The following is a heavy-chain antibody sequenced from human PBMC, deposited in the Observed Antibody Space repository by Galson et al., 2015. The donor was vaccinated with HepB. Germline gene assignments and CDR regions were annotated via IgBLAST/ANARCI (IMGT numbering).Heavy chain of an antibody. CDR3: ARGNNPNY. Sequence: SLRLSCAASVFRLSDSCMTWVRQSAERGLEWVANIIEDGSAKRYWDSVKGRFTISRDNAKNSVFLQMDSLRADDTAIYYCARGNNPNYWGQGTLVTVSS. V-gene: IGHV3-7*03. CDR2: IIEDGSAK. J-gene: IGHJ4*02. CDR1: VFRLSDSC. D-gene: IGHD1/OR15-1a*01.